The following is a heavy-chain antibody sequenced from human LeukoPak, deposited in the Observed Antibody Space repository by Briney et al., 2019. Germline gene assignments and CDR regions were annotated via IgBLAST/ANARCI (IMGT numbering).Heavy chain of an antibody. D-gene: IGHD6-13*01. Sequence: SETLSLTCTVSGASISGYYWSWIRQPAGKGLEWVGRIYTTGSTNYNPSLKSRVTISVDTSKNHFSLKLSSVTAADTAVYYCARGRIAAAQFDPWGQGTLVTVSS. CDR1: GASISGYY. CDR3: ARGRIAAAQFDP. CDR2: IYTTGST. J-gene: IGHJ5*02. V-gene: IGHV4-4*07.